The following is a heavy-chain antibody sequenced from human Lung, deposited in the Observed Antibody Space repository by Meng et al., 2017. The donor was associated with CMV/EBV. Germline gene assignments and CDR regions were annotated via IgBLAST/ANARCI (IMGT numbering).Heavy chain of an antibody. Sequence: VQLVQSGAEGKMPVASVKISCQASGYSFSGFYLNWARQAPGHGLEWLGRVNPISDDTHLAQKFEGRITVTRGATINTAFMELTRLRPDDTAVYYCAKSSDNGWSSWGPGTLVTVSS. CDR3: AKSSDNGWSS. J-gene: IGHJ4*01. CDR1: GYSFSGFY. V-gene: IGHV1-2*06. D-gene: IGHD6-19*01. CDR2: VNPISDDT.